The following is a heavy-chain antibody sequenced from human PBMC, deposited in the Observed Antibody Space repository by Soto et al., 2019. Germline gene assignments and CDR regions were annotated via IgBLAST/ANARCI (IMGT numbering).Heavy chain of an antibody. CDR1: GLIFSNYK. J-gene: IGHJ4*02. Sequence: GGSLRLSCAASGLIFSNYKMHWVRQAPGKRLVWVSRINTDGSIIDYADSVKGRFTVSRDNAKNTLYLQMNSLRADDTAVYYCARDTDGLHYWGQGTLVTVSS. V-gene: IGHV3-74*01. CDR3: ARDTDGLHY. CDR2: INTDGSII.